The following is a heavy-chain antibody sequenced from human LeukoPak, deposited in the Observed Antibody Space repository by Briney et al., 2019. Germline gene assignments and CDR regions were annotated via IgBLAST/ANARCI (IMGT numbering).Heavy chain of an antibody. D-gene: IGHD6-13*01. J-gene: IGHJ4*02. CDR1: GFTFDDYA. CDR3: AKDMRSRIAAAGRSFDY. CDR2: ISWNSGSI. Sequence: SLRLSCAASGFTFDDYAMHWVRQAPGKGLEWVSGISWNSGSIGYADSVKGRFTISRDNAKNSLYLQMNSLRAEDTALYYCAKDMRSRIAAAGRSFDYWGQGTLVTVSS. V-gene: IGHV3-9*01.